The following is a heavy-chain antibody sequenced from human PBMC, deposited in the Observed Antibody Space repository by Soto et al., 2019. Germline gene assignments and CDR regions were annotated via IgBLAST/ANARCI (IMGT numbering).Heavy chain of an antibody. V-gene: IGHV1-46*01. CDR2: INPSGGST. CDR1: GYTFTSYY. CDR3: ARGDRYCSSTSCYTNSNFDY. D-gene: IGHD2-2*02. J-gene: IGHJ4*02. Sequence: ASVKVSCKASGYTFTSYYMHWVRQAPGQGLEWMGIINPSGGSTSYAQKFQGRVTMIRDTSTSTVYMELSSLRSEDTAVYYCARGDRYCSSTSCYTNSNFDYWGQGTLVTVSS.